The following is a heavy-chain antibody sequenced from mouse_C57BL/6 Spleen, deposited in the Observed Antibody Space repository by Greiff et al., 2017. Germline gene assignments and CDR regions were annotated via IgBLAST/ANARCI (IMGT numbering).Heavy chain of an antibody. CDR1: GYTFTSYW. J-gene: IGHJ2*01. Sequence: QVQLQQPGAELVMPGASVKLSCKASGYTFTSYWMHWVKQRPGQGLEWIGEIDPSDSYTNYNQQFKGKSTLTVDKSSSTAYMQLRSLTSEDSAVYYCASAAYGYDRRGYYFDYWRKGPTLTVSS. CDR2: IDPSDSYT. V-gene: IGHV1-69*01. D-gene: IGHD2-2*01. CDR3: ASAAYGYDRRGYYFDY.